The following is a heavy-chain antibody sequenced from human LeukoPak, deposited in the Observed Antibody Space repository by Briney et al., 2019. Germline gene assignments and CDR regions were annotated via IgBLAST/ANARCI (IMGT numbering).Heavy chain of an antibody. J-gene: IGHJ6*03. Sequence: PGGSLRLSCAASGFTFSSYAMHWVRQAPGKGLEWVAVISYDGSNKYYADSVKGRFTISRDNSKNTLYLQMNSLRAEDTAVYYCARASSSTLRGYMDVWGKGTTVTVSS. CDR1: GFTFSSYA. CDR3: ARASSSTLRGYMDV. CDR2: ISYDGSNK. D-gene: IGHD6-13*01. V-gene: IGHV3-30-3*01.